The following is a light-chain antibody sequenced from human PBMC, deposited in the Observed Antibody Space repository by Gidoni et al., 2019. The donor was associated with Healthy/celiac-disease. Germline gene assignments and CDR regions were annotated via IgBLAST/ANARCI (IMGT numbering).Light chain of an antibody. V-gene: IGKV1-39*01. Sequence: DIKMTQSPSSLSASVGDRVTITCRASQSISSYLDWYQQKPGKAPKLLIYAASSLQSGVPSRFSGSGSGTDFTLTISSLQPEDFATYYCQQRYSTSLTFGEGTKVEIK. CDR1: QSISSY. J-gene: IGKJ1*01. CDR3: QQRYSTSLT. CDR2: AAS.